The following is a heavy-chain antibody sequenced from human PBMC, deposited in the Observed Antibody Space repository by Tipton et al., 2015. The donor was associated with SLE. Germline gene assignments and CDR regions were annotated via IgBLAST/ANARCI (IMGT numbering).Heavy chain of an antibody. CDR3: ATAGITGTPGWFDP. CDR1: AYSISSAYF. Sequence: TLSLTCGVSAYSISSAYFWGWIRQPPGKGLEWIGSIHHTGSTYYNASLKSRVTISVDTFKNQFSLKLSSVTAADTAVYYCATAGITGTPGWFDPWGQGTLVTVSS. D-gene: IGHD1-20*01. J-gene: IGHJ5*02. V-gene: IGHV4-38-2*01. CDR2: IHHTGST.